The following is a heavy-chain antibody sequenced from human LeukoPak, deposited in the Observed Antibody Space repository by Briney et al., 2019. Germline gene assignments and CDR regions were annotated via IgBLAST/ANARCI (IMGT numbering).Heavy chain of an antibody. CDR3: AKTRVAVQLWFAFDI. J-gene: IGHJ3*02. D-gene: IGHD5-18*01. CDR1: GFTFRSYG. V-gene: IGHV3-30*18. Sequence: GGSLRLSCGASGFTFRSYGMHWVRQAPGKGLEWVAVISHDGSNKYYADSVKGRFTISRDNAKNSLYLQMNSLRVEDTAVYYCAKTRVAVQLWFAFDIWGQGTLVTVSS. CDR2: ISHDGSNK.